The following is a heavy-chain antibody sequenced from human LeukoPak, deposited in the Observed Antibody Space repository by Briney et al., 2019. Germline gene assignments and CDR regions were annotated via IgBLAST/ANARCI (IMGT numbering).Heavy chain of an antibody. CDR1: GYSFTNYW. J-gene: IGHJ4*02. D-gene: IGHD4-17*01. Sequence: PGGSLRLSCKGSGYSFTNYWISWVRQMPGKGLEWMGRIDPSDSYTNYSPSFQGHVTISADKSISTAYLQWSSLEASDTAMYYCARLEVKSDDYGDQVDYWGQGTLVAVSS. CDR2: IDPSDSYT. V-gene: IGHV5-10-1*01. CDR3: ARLEVKSDDYGDQVDY.